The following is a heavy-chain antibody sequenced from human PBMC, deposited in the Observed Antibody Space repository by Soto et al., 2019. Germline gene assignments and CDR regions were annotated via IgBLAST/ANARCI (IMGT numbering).Heavy chain of an antibody. D-gene: IGHD4-17*01. CDR2: ITDSGGST. CDR3: AKAATVVTLYYFDY. Sequence: EVQLLESGGGLVQPGGSLRLSCAASGFTFNNYGMSWVRQAPGKGLEWVSAITDSGGSTYYADSVKGRFTISRDNSKNTVYQQMNSLRAEDTAVYYCAKAATVVTLYYFDYWGQGTLVTVSS. V-gene: IGHV3-23*01. J-gene: IGHJ4*02. CDR1: GFTFNNYG.